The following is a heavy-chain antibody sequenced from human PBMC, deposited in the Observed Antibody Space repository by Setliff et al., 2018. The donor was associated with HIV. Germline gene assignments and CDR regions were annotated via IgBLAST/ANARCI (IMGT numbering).Heavy chain of an antibody. CDR2: ISSSSSYI. J-gene: IGHJ4*02. CDR3: AREASTGTLDY. Sequence: SGGSLRLSCAASGFTFSSYAMNWVRQAPGKGLEWVSSISSSSSYIYYADSVKGRFTISRDNAKNSLYLQMNSLRAEDTAVYYCAREASTGTLDYWGQGTLVTVSS. CDR1: GFTFSSYA. D-gene: IGHD1-7*01. V-gene: IGHV3-21*01.